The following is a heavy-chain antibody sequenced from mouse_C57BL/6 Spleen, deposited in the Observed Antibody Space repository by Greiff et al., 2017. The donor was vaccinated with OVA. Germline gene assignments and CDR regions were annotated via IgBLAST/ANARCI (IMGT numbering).Heavy chain of an antibody. D-gene: IGHD1-1*01. CDR3: ARSVSYYGSSYWFAF. Sequence: VKLVESGPELVKPGASVKISCKASGYAFSSSWMNWVKQRPGKGLEWIGRIYPGDGDTNYNGKFKGKATLTADKSSSTAYMQLSSLTSEDSAVYFYARSVSYYGSSYWFAFWGKGTLVTVSA. J-gene: IGHJ3*01. CDR1: GYAFSSSW. CDR2: IYPGDGDT. V-gene: IGHV1-82*01.